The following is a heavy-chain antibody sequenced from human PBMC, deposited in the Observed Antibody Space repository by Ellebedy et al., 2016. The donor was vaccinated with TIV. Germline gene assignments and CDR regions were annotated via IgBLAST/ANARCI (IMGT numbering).Heavy chain of an antibody. V-gene: IGHV3-53*05. CDR1: GFTFSTYS. CDR2: LYSGGST. CDR3: ARAVVRGLIIHDAFEI. J-gene: IGHJ3*02. Sequence: GESLKISCAASGFTFSTYSLNWVRQAPGKGLEWVSVLYSGGSTYYADSVTGRFTISRDDSKNMLYLQMNSLRAEDTAVYYCARAVVRGLIIHDAFEIWGQGTMVTVSS. D-gene: IGHD3-10*01.